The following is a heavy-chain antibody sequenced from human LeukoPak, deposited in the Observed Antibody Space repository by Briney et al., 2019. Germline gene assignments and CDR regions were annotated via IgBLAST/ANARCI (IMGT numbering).Heavy chain of an antibody. V-gene: IGHV3-48*01. Sequence: GGSLRLSCAASGFTFNSYSMNWVRQAPGKGLEGVSFISSTSSTIYYADSVRGRFTISRDNGKNTLNLQMNSLRAEDTAVYYCTRDATSYGSGTYNSLYWGQGTLVTVSS. CDR1: GFTFNSYS. J-gene: IGHJ4*02. D-gene: IGHD3-10*01. CDR3: TRDATSYGSGTYNSLY. CDR2: ISSTSSTI.